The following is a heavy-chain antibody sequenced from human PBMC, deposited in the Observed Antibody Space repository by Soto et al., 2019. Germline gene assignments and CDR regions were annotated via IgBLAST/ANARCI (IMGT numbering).Heavy chain of an antibody. V-gene: IGHV3-74*01. Sequence: GGSLRLSCAASGFTFSSYWMHWVRQAPGKGLVWVSRINSDGSSTSYADSVKGRFTISRDNAKNTLYLQMNSLKAEDTAVYYCARTLELRFLEWDAFDIWGQGTMVTVSS. D-gene: IGHD3-3*01. J-gene: IGHJ3*02. CDR1: GFTFSSYW. CDR2: INSDGSST. CDR3: ARTLELRFLEWDAFDI.